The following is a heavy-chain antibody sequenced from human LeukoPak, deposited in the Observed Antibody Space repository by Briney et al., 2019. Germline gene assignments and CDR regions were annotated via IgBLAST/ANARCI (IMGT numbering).Heavy chain of an antibody. CDR1: GFTFSSYE. V-gene: IGHV3-48*03. CDR2: ISRSGSTI. J-gene: IGHJ4*02. CDR3: ARDRGTGSNSPYYFDY. D-gene: IGHD3-10*01. Sequence: PGGSLRLSCVASGFTFSSYEMNWVRQAPGKGLEWVSHISRSGSTIYYADSVKGRFTVSRDNAKNSLYLQMNSLRAEDTVVYYCARDRGTGSNSPYYFDYWGQGTLVTVSS.